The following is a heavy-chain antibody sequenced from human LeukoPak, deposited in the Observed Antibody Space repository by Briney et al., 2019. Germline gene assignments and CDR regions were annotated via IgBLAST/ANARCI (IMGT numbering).Heavy chain of an antibody. J-gene: IGHJ4*02. Sequence: PGGSLRLSCVASGFTFSDYFMSWIRQAPGKGLEWLSFINSAGDNIYYADSVEGRFTISRDNAKKTLYLEMNSLRMEDTAIYYCATSRVFDYWGQGTLVTVSS. CDR2: INSAGDNI. CDR1: GFTFSDYF. V-gene: IGHV3-11*04. CDR3: ATSRVFDY.